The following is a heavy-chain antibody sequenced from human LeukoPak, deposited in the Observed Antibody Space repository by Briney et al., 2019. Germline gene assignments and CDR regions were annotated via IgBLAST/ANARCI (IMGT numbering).Heavy chain of an antibody. CDR2: IDWDDDK. V-gene: IGHV2-70*11. CDR1: GFSLSTSGMC. J-gene: IGHJ4*02. D-gene: IGHD3-22*01. CDR3: ARIRYDSSGYYWGDY. Sequence: SGPALVKPTQTLTLTCTFSGFSLSTSGMCVSWIRQPPGKALEWLARIDWDDDKYYSTSLKTRLTISKDTSKNQVVLTMTNMDPVDTATYYCARIRYDSSGYYWGDYWGQGTLVTVSS.